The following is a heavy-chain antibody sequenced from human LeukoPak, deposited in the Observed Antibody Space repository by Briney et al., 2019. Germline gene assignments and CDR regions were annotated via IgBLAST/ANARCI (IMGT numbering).Heavy chain of an antibody. CDR3: ARDRYFDL. Sequence: SETLSLTCTVSGGSISDYYWSWIRQPPGKGLEWIGYIYYSGNTNYNPPLKSRVTISVDTSKNQFSLKLSSVTAADTAVYYCARDRYFDLWGRGTLVTVSS. V-gene: IGHV4-59*01. CDR2: IYYSGNT. J-gene: IGHJ2*01. CDR1: GGSISDYY.